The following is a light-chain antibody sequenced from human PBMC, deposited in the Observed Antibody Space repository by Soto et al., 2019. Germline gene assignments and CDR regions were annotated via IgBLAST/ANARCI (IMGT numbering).Light chain of an antibody. CDR1: PGISNS. J-gene: IGKJ2*01. Sequence: EIGLTQSPASLSVSPAEAATLACTASPGISNSLAWSQQKPGQAPSLLIYGASTRSTGIPARFSGTGSGTEFTLTISSLQSEDSALYYCQQYNNWPPRTFGQGTKLEIK. V-gene: IGKV3-15*01. CDR3: QQYNNWPPRT. CDR2: GAS.